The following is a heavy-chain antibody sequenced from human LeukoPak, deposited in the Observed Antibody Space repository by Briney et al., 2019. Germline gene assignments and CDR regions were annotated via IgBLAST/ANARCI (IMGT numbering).Heavy chain of an antibody. Sequence: RGSLRLSCAASGFTFSNYGMHWVRQAPGKGLEWVAVISYDGSAKYYGDSVKGRFTISRDSSTNTLYLQMNSLRPEDTAVYYCAKDRRQWLATGAFDIWGQGTMVTVSS. J-gene: IGHJ3*02. CDR3: AKDRRQWLATGAFDI. V-gene: IGHV3-30*18. CDR1: GFTFSNYG. D-gene: IGHD6-19*01. CDR2: ISYDGSAK.